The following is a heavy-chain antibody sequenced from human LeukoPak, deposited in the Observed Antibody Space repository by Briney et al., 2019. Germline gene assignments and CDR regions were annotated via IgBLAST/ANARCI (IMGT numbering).Heavy chain of an antibody. CDR3: ARDVDSGSSLDH. D-gene: IGHD1-26*01. CDR1: GSTFTDYY. V-gene: IGHV1-2*02. J-gene: IGHJ4*02. CDR2: INPSSGAT. Sequence: ASVKVSCKTSGSTFTDYYFHWVRQAPGQGLEWMGWINPSSGATNYAQQFKGRITMTWDTALSTAYMELARLISDDTAVYYCARDVDSGSSLDHWGQGTLVTVSS.